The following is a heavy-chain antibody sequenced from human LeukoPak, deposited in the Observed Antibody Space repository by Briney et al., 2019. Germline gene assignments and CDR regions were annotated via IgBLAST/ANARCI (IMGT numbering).Heavy chain of an antibody. V-gene: IGHV1-69*05. CDR3: ARGYYDFWSGSGPGWFDP. Sequence: SSVKVSCKASGGTFSSYAISWVRQAPGQGLEWMGRIIPIFGTANYAQKFQGRVTITTEESTSTAYMELSSLRSEDTAVYYCARGYYDFWSGSGPGWFDPWGQGTLVTVSS. CDR1: GGTFSSYA. J-gene: IGHJ5*02. D-gene: IGHD3-3*01. CDR2: IIPIFGTA.